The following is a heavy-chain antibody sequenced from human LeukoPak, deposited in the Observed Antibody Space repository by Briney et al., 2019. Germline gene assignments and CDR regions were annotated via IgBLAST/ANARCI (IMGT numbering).Heavy chain of an antibody. D-gene: IGHD3-3*01. J-gene: IGHJ3*02. CDR2: INPNSGDT. Sequence: ASVKVSCKASGYTFTGYYIHWVRQAPRQGLEWMGWINPNSGDTNYAQKFQGRVTMTRDTSISTAYMELSRLRSDDTAVYYCAIDTIFGVVTSAFDISGQGTMVTVSS. V-gene: IGHV1-2*02. CDR3: AIDTIFGVVTSAFDI. CDR1: GYTFTGYY.